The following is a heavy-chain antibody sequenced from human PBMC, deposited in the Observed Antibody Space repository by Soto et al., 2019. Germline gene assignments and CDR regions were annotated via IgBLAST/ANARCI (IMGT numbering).Heavy chain of an antibody. CDR1: GGSFSGGGYY. D-gene: IGHD3-3*01. J-gene: IGHJ3*02. CDR3: ARTSIFGVVLNAFDI. V-gene: IGHV4-31*03. CDR2: ISYSGST. Sequence: PSETLSLTCTVSGGSFSGGGYYWSWIRQHPGKGLEWMGYISYSGSTKYKPSLQSRITISVETSKNQFSLRLTSVTAADTAIYFCARTSIFGVVLNAFDIWGQGTLVTVSS.